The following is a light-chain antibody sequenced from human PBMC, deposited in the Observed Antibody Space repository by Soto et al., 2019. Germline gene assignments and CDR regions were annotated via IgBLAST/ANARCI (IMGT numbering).Light chain of an antibody. CDR3: GAWDDSLSGLV. J-gene: IGLJ3*02. CDR1: SSNIGKNA. CDR2: SDD. Sequence: QSVLTQPPSASATPGQRGIISCSGSSSNIGKNAVKWYQQFPGTAPKLLIHSDDQRPSGVPDRFSGSKSGTSASLTISGLQSEDEAHYYCGAWDDSLSGLVFGGGTKVTVL. V-gene: IGLV1-44*01.